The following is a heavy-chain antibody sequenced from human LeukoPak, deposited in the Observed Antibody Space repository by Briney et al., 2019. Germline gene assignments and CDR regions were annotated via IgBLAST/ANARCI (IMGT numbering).Heavy chain of an antibody. CDR2: IYYSGST. V-gene: IGHV4-59*01. CDR1: GGSISSYY. J-gene: IGHJ5*02. D-gene: IGHD2-2*01. CDR3: ASQLLGGRDWFDP. Sequence: SETLSLTCTVPGGSISSYYWSWIRQPPGKGLEWIGYIYYSGSTNYNPSLKSRVTISVDTSKNQFSLKLSSVTAADTAVYYCASQLLGGRDWFDPWGQGTLVTVSS.